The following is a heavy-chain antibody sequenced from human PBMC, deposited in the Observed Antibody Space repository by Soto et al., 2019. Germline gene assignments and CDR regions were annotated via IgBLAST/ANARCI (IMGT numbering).Heavy chain of an antibody. J-gene: IGHJ6*02. CDR1: GFTFSSYA. CDR3: ARVNYQLRFLEWLSELYGMDV. Sequence: GGSLRLSCAVSGFTFSSYAMHWVRQAPGKGLEWVAVISFDGSNKYYADSVKGRFTISRDNSKNTLYLQMNSLRAEDTAVYYCARVNYQLRFLEWLSELYGMDVWGQGTTVTVSS. CDR2: ISFDGSNK. D-gene: IGHD3-3*01. V-gene: IGHV3-30-3*01.